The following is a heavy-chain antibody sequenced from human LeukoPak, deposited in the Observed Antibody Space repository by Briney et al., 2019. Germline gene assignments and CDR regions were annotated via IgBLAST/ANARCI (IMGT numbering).Heavy chain of an antibody. CDR2: ISYDGSNK. J-gene: IGHJ4*02. CDR3: ARDRWELRYNNNFDY. D-gene: IGHD1-26*01. V-gene: IGHV3-30*03. Sequence: GGSLRLSCAASGFTFSSYGMHWVRQAPGKGLEWVAVISYDGSNKYYADSVKGRFTISRDNSKNTLYLQMNSLRAEDTAVYYCARDRWELRYNNNFDYWGQGTLVTVSS. CDR1: GFTFSSYG.